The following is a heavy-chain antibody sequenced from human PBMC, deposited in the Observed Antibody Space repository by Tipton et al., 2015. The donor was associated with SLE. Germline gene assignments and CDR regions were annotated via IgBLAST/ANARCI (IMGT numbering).Heavy chain of an antibody. CDR3: ARYPYDSNGNHYYYYFGMDV. J-gene: IGHJ6*02. Sequence: TLSLTCSVNGGSSSGYYWSWIRQSPGKGLEWIGSRYYSGSTDYNPSLKSRATISEDTPKNQFSLRLSSVTAADTAVYYCARYPYDSNGNHYYYYFGMDVWGQGTTVTVSS. D-gene: IGHD3-22*01. CDR2: RYYSGST. V-gene: IGHV4-34*01. CDR1: GGSSSGYY.